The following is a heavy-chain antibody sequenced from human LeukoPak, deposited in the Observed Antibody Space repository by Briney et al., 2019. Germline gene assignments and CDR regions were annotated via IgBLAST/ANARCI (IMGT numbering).Heavy chain of an antibody. CDR1: GGSISSYY. V-gene: IGHV4-59*08. Sequence: PSETLSLTCTVSGGSISSYYWSWIRQPPGKGLEWIGYIYYSGSTNYNPSLKSRVTISVDTSKNQFSLKLSSVTAADTAVYYCARQGRGLDSSGYYRSWFDPWGQGTLVTVSS. CDR3: ARQGRGLDSSGYYRSWFDP. J-gene: IGHJ5*02. D-gene: IGHD3-22*01. CDR2: IYYSGST.